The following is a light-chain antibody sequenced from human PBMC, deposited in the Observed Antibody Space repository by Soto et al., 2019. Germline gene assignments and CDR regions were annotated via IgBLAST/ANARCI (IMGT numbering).Light chain of an antibody. CDR2: DAS. J-gene: IGKJ1*01. CDR3: HHYDTSPWT. Sequence: EIVLTQSPGTLSLSPGERATLSCRASQSVSSGYLAWYQQKPGQAPRLLIYDASSRATGIPDRFSGSGSGTDFTLTISRLEPEDFAVYYCHHYDTSPWTFGRGTKVEIK. V-gene: IGKV3-20*01. CDR1: QSVSSGY.